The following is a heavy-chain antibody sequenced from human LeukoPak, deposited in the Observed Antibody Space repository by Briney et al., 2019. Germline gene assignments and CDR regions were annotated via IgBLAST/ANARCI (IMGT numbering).Heavy chain of an antibody. CDR2: IYYSGST. CDR3: ARLVWLGESPGSWFDS. Sequence: SETLSLTCTVSGGSISSGGYYWSWIRQHPGKGLEWIGYIYYSGSTYYNPSLKSRVTISPDTSKNQLFLKLNSVTAAGTAVYCCARLVWLGESPGSWFDSWGQGTLVTVSS. V-gene: IGHV4-31*03. J-gene: IGHJ5*01. D-gene: IGHD3-10*01. CDR1: GGSISSGGYY.